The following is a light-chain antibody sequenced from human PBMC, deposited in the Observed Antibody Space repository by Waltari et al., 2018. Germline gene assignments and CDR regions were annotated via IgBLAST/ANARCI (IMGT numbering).Light chain of an antibody. CDR1: QGIRSW. CDR3: QQAHTFPPT. J-gene: IGKJ3*01. Sequence: DIQMTQSPSSVSASVGDRVTITCRASQGIRSWLAWYQQKPGKAPKRLIYAASTLQRGVPARFSGSGSWTYFTLTISSLQPEDFATYYCQQAHTFPPTFGPGTKVLIQ. CDR2: AAS. V-gene: IGKV1-12*01.